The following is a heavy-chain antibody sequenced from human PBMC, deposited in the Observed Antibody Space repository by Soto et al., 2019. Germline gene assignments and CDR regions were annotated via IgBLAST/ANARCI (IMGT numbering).Heavy chain of an antibody. J-gene: IGHJ6*03. D-gene: IGHD3-9*01. CDR1: GGSISSYY. V-gene: IGHV4-59*01. CDR2: IYYSGST. Sequence: PSETLSLTCTVSGGSISSYYWSWIRQPPGKGLEWIGYIYYSGSTNYNPSLKSRVTISVDTSKNQFSLKLSSVTAADTAVYYCARGAEDILTGYYTFHENYYYYYMDVWGKGTTVTVSS. CDR3: ARGAEDILTGYYTFHENYYYYYMDV.